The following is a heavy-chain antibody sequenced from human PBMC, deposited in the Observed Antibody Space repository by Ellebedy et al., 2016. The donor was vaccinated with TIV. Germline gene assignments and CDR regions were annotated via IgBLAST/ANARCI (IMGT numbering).Heavy chain of an antibody. V-gene: IGHV1-18*04. CDR3: ARASPSIVGATTSDY. J-gene: IGHJ4*02. D-gene: IGHD1-26*01. CDR2: ISAYNGNT. Sequence: AASVKVSCKASGYTFTSYGISWVRQAPGQGLEWMGWISAYNGNTNYAQKLQGRVTMTTDTSTSTAYMELRSLRSDDTAVYYCARASPSIVGATTSDYWGQGTLVTVSS. CDR1: GYTFTSYG.